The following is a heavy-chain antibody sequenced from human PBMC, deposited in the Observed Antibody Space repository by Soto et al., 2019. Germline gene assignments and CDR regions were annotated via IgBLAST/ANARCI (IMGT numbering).Heavy chain of an antibody. J-gene: IGHJ4*02. CDR1: GGSISSYY. D-gene: IGHD2-2*01. V-gene: IGHV4-59*08. Sequence: SETLSLTCTVSGGSISSYYWSWIRQPPGKGLEWIGYIYYSGSTNYNPSLKSRVTISVDTSKNQFSLKLSSVTAADTAVYYCAARYCSSTSCYVQSFDYWGQGTLVTVSS. CDR2: IYYSGST. CDR3: AARYCSSTSCYVQSFDY.